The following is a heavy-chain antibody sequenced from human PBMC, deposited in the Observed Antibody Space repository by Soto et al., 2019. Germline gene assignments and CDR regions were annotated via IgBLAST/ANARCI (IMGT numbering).Heavy chain of an antibody. Sequence: QVHLVQSGAEVKQPGSSVKVSCKASGGTFSTYTITWLRQAPGQGPEWMGRIIPVLGIANYAQKFQGRITVTADTSTSTAYLELSRLRSEDTAVFYCAIPVNPHIDPGRDVFDYWGQGTLVTVSS. V-gene: IGHV1-69*02. CDR3: AIPVNPHIDPGRDVFDY. J-gene: IGHJ4*02. CDR1: GGTFSTYT. D-gene: IGHD1-26*01. CDR2: IIPVLGIA.